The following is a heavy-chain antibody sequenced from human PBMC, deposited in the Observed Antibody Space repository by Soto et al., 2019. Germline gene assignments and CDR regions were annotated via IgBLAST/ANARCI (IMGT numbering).Heavy chain of an antibody. CDR3: ARASYDSSGYYQHLFDY. Sequence: PSETLSLTCTVSGCSVSSGSYYWSWIRQPPGKGLEWIGYIYYSGSTNYNPSLRSRVTISVDTSKNQFSLKLSSVTAADTAVYYCARASYDSSGYYQHLFDYWGQGTLVNVSS. CDR1: GCSVSSGSYY. V-gene: IGHV4-61*01. D-gene: IGHD3-22*01. CDR2: IYYSGST. J-gene: IGHJ4*02.